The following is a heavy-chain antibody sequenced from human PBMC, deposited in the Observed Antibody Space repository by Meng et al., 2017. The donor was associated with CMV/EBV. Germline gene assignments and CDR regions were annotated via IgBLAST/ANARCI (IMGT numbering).Heavy chain of an antibody. CDR1: GGSISSYY. V-gene: IGHV4-59*01. Sequence: SETLSLTCTVSGGSISSYYWSWIRQPPGKGLEWTGYIYYSGSTNYNPSLKSRVTISVDTSKNQFSLKLSSVTAADTAVYYCARGADIVVVPAAIRPIGYYYGMDVWGQGTTVTVSS. CDR2: IYYSGST. CDR3: ARGADIVVVPAAIRPIGYYYGMDV. D-gene: IGHD2-2*02. J-gene: IGHJ6*02.